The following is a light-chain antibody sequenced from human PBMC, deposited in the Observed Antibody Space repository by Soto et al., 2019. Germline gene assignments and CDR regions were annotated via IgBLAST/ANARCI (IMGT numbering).Light chain of an antibody. CDR2: DVS. CDR1: QSISNG. V-gene: IGKV1-5*01. J-gene: IGKJ2*01. CDR3: QQYDTYSYT. Sequence: DIQMTQSPSTLSASVGDRVTITCRASQSISNGLAWYQQKPGKAPKLLIYDVSSLESGVSSRFSGSGSGTEFTLTISSLQPDDFATYYCQQYDTYSYTFGQGTKLEIK.